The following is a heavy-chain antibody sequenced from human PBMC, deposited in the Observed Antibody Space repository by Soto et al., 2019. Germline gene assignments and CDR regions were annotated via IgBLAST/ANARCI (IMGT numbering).Heavy chain of an antibody. D-gene: IGHD6-13*01. CDR3: ARHRSSSWYFSWFDP. CDR2: INHSGST. CDR1: GGSFSGYY. Sequence: SETLSLTCAVYGGSFSGYYWSWIRQPPGKGLEWIGEINHSGSTNYNPSLKSRVTISVDTSKNQFSLKLSSVTAADTAVYYCARHRSSSWYFSWFDPWGQGTLVTVSS. J-gene: IGHJ5*02. V-gene: IGHV4-34*01.